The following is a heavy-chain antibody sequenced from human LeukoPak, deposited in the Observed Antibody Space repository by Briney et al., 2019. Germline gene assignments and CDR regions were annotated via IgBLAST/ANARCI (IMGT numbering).Heavy chain of an antibody. CDR3: ARDWETGWFDP. V-gene: IGHV4-4*02. D-gene: IGHD1-26*01. CDR2: IYHSGST. J-gene: IGHJ5*02. CDR1: GGSISSSNW. Sequence: PSVTLSLTCAVCGGSISSSNWWRRVRQPPGKGLESIGEIYHSGSTNHNPSLKSRVTISVDKSKSQFSLKLRSVTAAETAVYYCARDWETGWFDPGGQGTLV.